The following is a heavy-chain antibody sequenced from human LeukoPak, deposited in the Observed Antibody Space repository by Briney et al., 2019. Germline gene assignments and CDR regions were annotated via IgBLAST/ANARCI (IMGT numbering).Heavy chain of an antibody. Sequence: SETLSLTCTVSGGSISSYYWSWIRQPPGKGLEWIGYIYYSGNTNYNPSLKSRVTISVDRSKNQFSLKLNSVTAADAAVYYCARDFYGDKTPDYWGQGTLVTVSS. V-gene: IGHV4-59*12. CDR1: GGSISSYY. CDR3: ARDFYGDKTPDY. J-gene: IGHJ4*02. D-gene: IGHD4-23*01. CDR2: IYYSGNT.